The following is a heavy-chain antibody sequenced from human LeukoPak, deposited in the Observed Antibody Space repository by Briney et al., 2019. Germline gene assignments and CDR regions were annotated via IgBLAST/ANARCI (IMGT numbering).Heavy chain of an antibody. D-gene: IGHD3-22*01. Sequence: PGGSLRLSCAASGFTVGSNYMSWVRQAPGRGLEWVSVIYSGGSTYYADSVKGRFTISRDNSKNTLYLQMNSLRAEDTAVYYCARAYYYDSSGYYPFDYWGQGTLVTVSS. CDR2: IYSGGST. CDR3: ARAYYYDSSGYYPFDY. J-gene: IGHJ4*02. V-gene: IGHV3-53*01. CDR1: GFTVGSNY.